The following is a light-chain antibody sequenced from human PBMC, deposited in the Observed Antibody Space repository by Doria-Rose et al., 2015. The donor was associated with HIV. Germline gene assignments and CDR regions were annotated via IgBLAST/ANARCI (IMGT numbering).Light chain of an antibody. V-gene: IGKV3-20*01. J-gene: IGKJ1*01. CDR3: HQYGTTWT. Sequence: EIVLTQSPGTLSLSPGERATLSCRASQSFSSTYLAWYQQKPGQAPSLLIYDGSTRATGIPDGFSASGSGTGFTLTINRLEPEDFAPYYCHQYGTTWTFGQGTKVEI. CDR1: QSFSSTY. CDR2: DGS.